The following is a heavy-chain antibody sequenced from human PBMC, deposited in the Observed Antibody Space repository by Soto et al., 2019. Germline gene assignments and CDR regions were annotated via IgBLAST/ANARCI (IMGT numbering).Heavy chain of an antibody. D-gene: IGHD6-13*01. CDR1: VFTFSSHA. CDR3: AKDRFEQQLVDY. V-gene: IGHV3-23*01. Sequence: PGWSLRVSCSASVFTFSSHARSWLLQAPGKGLEWVSAISGSGGSTYYTDSVKGRFTISRDNSKNTLYLQMNSLRAEDTAVYYCAKDRFEQQLVDYWGQGTLVTVSS. J-gene: IGHJ4*02. CDR2: ISGSGGST.